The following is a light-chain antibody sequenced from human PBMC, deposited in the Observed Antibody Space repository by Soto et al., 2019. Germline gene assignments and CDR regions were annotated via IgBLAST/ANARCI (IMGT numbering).Light chain of an antibody. CDR1: QYVGTR. V-gene: IGKV3-11*01. J-gene: IGKJ1*01. CDR3: HQRQSWPRT. CDR2: YMS. Sequence: EIVLTQSPATLSSSPGETATLSCRDSQYVGTRLAWYQHKPGQAPRLLIYYMSKRATGIPARFSGSGSGTVFTLTISNLAPEDFGVYYCHQRQSWPRTFGQGTKVEIK.